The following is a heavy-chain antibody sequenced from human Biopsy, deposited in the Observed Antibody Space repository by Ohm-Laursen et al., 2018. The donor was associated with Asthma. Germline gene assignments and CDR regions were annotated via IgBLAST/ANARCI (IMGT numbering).Heavy chain of an antibody. CDR1: GGSINSDY. D-gene: IGHD3-16*01. J-gene: IGHJ4*02. CDR3: ARDQGDSKFDY. V-gene: IGHV4-59*01. Sequence: SETLSLTCTFSGGSINSDYWSWIRQPPGKGLEWIGLSSYSGFRKYNPSLKSRVTISVDTSKNQLSLNLTSVIAADTAVYYCARDQGDSKFDYWGQGILVTASS. CDR2: SSYSGFR.